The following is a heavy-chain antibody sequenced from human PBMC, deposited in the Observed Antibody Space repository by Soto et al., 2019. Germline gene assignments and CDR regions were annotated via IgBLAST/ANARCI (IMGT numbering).Heavy chain of an antibody. D-gene: IGHD1-7*01. Sequence: PGGSXRLSCSSSVFTFINACMNWFRHAPGKGLEWVGRIKTKSDGATTDYAATVKVRFTISRDDSRNTLYLQMKSLKAEDTAVYYCKDINGTTMAIDYWGQGTLVTVSS. CDR3: KDINGTTMAIDY. V-gene: IGHV3-15*01. CDR2: IKTKSDGATT. J-gene: IGHJ4*02. CDR1: VFTFINAC.